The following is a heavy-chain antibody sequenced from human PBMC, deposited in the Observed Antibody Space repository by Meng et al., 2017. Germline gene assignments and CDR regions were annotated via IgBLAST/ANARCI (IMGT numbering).Heavy chain of an antibody. V-gene: IGHV4-34*01. Sequence: LRRGVSGLFTAVETLSPTFVSYGVSVSGYYWSWIRQPPGKGLEWIGEINHSGSTNYNPSLKSRVTISVDTSKNQFSLKLSSVTAADTAVYYCARGRPEQYSSSWYGDWFDPWGQGTLVTVSS. J-gene: IGHJ5*02. CDR1: GVSVSGYY. CDR2: INHSGST. CDR3: ARGRPEQYSSSWYGDWFDP. D-gene: IGHD6-13*01.